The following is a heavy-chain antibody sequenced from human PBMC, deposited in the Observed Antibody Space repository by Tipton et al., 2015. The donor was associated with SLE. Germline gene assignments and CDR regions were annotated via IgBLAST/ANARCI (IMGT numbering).Heavy chain of an antibody. CDR1: GFTFSSYG. J-gene: IGHJ4*02. V-gene: IGHV3-30*02. D-gene: IGHD6-19*01. Sequence: SGFTFSSYGMHWVRQAPGKGLEWVAFIRYDGSNKYYADSVKGRFTISRDNSKNTLYLQMNSLRAEDTAVYYCARGGWQGGDFDYWGQGTLVTVSS. CDR3: ARGGWQGGDFDY. CDR2: IRYDGSNK.